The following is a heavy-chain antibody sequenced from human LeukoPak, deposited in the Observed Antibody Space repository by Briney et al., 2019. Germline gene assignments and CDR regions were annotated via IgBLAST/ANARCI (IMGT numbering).Heavy chain of an antibody. J-gene: IGHJ4*02. CDR2: IYSGGST. CDR1: EFTVSSNY. D-gene: IGHD3-10*01. V-gene: IGHV3-53*01. Sequence: GGSLRLSCAASEFTVSSNYMSWVRQAPGKGLEWVSVIYSGGSTYYADSVKGRFTISRDNSKNTLYLQMNSLRAEDTAVYYCARDLEGHGSGGFVYWGQGTLVTVSS. CDR3: ARDLEGHGSGGFVY.